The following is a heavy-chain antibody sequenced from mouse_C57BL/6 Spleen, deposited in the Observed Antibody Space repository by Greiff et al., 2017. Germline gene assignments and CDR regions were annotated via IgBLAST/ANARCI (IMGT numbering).Heavy chain of an antibody. Sequence: QVHVKQSGAELVRPGASVKLSCKASGYTFTDYYINWVKQRPGQGLEWIARIYPGSGNTYYNEKFKGKATLTAEKSSSTAYMQLSSLTSEDSAVYFCAREGYYYGSSYVFDYWGQGTTLTVSS. J-gene: IGHJ2*01. CDR3: AREGYYYGSSYVFDY. D-gene: IGHD1-1*01. CDR1: GYTFTDYY. CDR2: IYPGSGNT. V-gene: IGHV1-76*01.